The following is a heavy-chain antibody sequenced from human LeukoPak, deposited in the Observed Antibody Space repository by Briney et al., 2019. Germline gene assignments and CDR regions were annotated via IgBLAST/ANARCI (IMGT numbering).Heavy chain of an antibody. D-gene: IGHD2/OR15-2a*01. CDR1: GFTFSSFE. Sequence: PGGSLRLSCAASGFTFSSFEMNWVRQAPGKGLEWVSYISSSGSSIYYADSVKGRFTISRDNSKNTLFLQMNSLRAEDTAVYYCAKDSAKKYDDYWGQGTLVTVSS. CDR3: AKDSAKKYDDY. J-gene: IGHJ4*02. V-gene: IGHV3-48*03. CDR2: ISSSGSSI.